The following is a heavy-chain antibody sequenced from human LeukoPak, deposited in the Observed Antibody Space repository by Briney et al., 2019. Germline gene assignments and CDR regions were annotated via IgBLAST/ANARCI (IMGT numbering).Heavy chain of an antibody. CDR1: GGSISSYY. V-gene: IGHV4-59*01. D-gene: IGHD3-3*01. J-gene: IGHJ5*02. Sequence: SETLSLTCTVSGGSISSYYWSWIRQPPGKGLEWIGYIYYSGSTNYNPSLKSRVTISVDTSKNQFSLKLSSVTAADTAVYYCARAADFWSGSSRWFDPWAREPWSPSPQ. CDR2: IYYSGST. CDR3: ARAADFWSGSSRWFDP.